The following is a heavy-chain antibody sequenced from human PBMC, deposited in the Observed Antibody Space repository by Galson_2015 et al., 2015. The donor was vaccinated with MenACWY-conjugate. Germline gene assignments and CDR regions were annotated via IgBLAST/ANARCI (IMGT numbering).Heavy chain of an antibody. CDR3: AKIVRHPVGPYFDS. CDR1: GFSVTSHF. D-gene: IGHD2-21*01. V-gene: IGHV3-53*01. CDR2: LYVDGTS. Sequence: SLRLSCAASGFSVTSHFMGWVRQAPGEGLEWVALLYVDGTSRYADSVKGRFTISRDTLRNSLSLQMHGLRAEDTAMYFCAKIVRHPVGPYFDSWGQGTLVLVSS. J-gene: IGHJ4*02.